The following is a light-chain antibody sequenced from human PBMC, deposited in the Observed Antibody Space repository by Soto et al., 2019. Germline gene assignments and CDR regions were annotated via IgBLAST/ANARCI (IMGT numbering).Light chain of an antibody. CDR2: KAS. J-gene: IGKJ1*01. CDR3: QQYNSSST. V-gene: IGKV1-5*03. Sequence: DIQMTQSPPTLSASVGDRVTITCRASQTISTWLAWYQQKPGKAPKLLIYKASKLENGVPSRFSGSGSGTELTLTISSLQPDDFATYYCQQYNSSSTFGQGTKVEIK. CDR1: QTISTW.